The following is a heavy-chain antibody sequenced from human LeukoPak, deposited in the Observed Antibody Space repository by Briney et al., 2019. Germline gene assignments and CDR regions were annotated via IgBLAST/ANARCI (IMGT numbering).Heavy chain of an antibody. CDR3: AKGKGIAVGHFSFDY. Sequence: RRSLRLSCAASGFTFSSYGMHWVRQAPGKGLEWVAVIWYDGSNKYYADSVKGRFTISRDNSKNTLYLQMNSLRAEDTAVYYCAKGKGIAVGHFSFDYWGQGTLVTVSS. CDR2: IWYDGSNK. CDR1: GFTFSSYG. V-gene: IGHV3-33*06. J-gene: IGHJ4*02. D-gene: IGHD6-19*01.